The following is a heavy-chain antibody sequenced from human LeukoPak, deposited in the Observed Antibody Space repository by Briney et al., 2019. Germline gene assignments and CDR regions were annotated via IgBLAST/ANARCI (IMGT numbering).Heavy chain of an antibody. CDR2: ISYDGSNK. J-gene: IGHJ4*02. CDR1: GFTFSSYA. Sequence: PGGSPRLSCAASGFTFSSYATHWVRQAPGKGLEWVAVISYDGSNKYYADSVKGRFTISRDNSKNTLYLQMNSLRAEDTAVYYCARDGAGIAARPLDYWGQGTLVTVSS. D-gene: IGHD6-6*01. V-gene: IGHV3-30*04. CDR3: ARDGAGIAARPLDY.